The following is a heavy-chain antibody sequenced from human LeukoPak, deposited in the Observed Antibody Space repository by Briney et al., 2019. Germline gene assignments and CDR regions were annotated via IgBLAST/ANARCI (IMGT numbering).Heavy chain of an antibody. D-gene: IGHD5-12*01. V-gene: IGHV3-74*01. Sequence: GGSLRLSCAASGFTFSTYWMDWVRQAPGKGLVWVSHINSDGSGTNYADSVKGRFTISRDNAKNTLYLQMNSLRAEDTAVYYCARFPVGMVAIWGQGTLVTVSS. J-gene: IGHJ4*02. CDR3: ARFPVGMVAI. CDR2: INSDGSGT. CDR1: GFTFSTYW.